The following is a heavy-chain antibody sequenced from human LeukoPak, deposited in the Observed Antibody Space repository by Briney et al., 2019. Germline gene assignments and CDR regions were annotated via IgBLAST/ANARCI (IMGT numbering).Heavy chain of an antibody. Sequence: ESGPTLVNPPQTPTLARTFSGFSVNINGGGGGWIRQPPGEALGCLARTYWDDDKRYSPSLTSRLTITKDTPKNQVVLTMTNMDPVDTATYYWAHTFQLWLAPFDYWGQGTLVTVSS. V-gene: IGHV2-5*02. D-gene: IGHD3-10*01. CDR2: TYWDDDK. CDR1: GFSVNINGGG. J-gene: IGHJ4*02. CDR3: AHTFQLWLAPFDY.